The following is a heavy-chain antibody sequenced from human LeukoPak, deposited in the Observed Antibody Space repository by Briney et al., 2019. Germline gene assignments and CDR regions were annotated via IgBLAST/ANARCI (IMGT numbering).Heavy chain of an antibody. D-gene: IGHD2-2*01. J-gene: IGHJ4*02. CDR2: IYYSGST. CDR3: AREEWGYCSSTRCPHQVDY. V-gene: IGHV4-59*12. CDR1: GGSISSYY. Sequence: SETLSLTCTVSGGSISSYYWGWIRQPPGKGLEWIGYIYYSGSTNYNPSLKSRVTISVDTSKNQFSLQLNSVTPEDTAVYYCAREEWGYCSSTRCPHQVDYWGQGTLVTVSS.